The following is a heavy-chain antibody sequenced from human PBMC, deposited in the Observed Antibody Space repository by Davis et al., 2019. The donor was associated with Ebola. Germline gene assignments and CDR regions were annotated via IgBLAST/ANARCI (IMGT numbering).Heavy chain of an antibody. Sequence: SETLSLTCAVYGGSFSGYYWSWIRQPPGKGLEWIGEINHSGSTNYNPYLKSRVTISVDTSKNQFSLKLSSVTAADTAVYYCARARYYYDSTSPLGYWGQGTLVTVSS. CDR3: ARARYYYDSTSPLGY. J-gene: IGHJ4*02. CDR2: INHSGST. V-gene: IGHV4-34*01. D-gene: IGHD3-22*01. CDR1: GGSFSGYY.